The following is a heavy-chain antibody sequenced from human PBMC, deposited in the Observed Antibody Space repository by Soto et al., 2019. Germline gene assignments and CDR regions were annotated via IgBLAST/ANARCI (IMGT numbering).Heavy chain of an antibody. CDR3: ARARESGDCHGMSI. D-gene: IGHD2-21*01. J-gene: IGHJ6*02. CDR1: GGSINGDF. Sequence: PSETLSLTCTVSGGSINGDFWSWIRQPPGKGREWIGHIFYNGNTNYNPSLKSRVTISVDTSKNQFSLNLTSVTAADTAVYYCARARESGDCHGMSIWGRGITDTVSS. V-gene: IGHV4-59*01. CDR2: IFYNGNT.